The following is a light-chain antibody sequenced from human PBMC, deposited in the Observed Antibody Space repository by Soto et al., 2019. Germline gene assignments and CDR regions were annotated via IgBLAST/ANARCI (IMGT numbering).Light chain of an antibody. CDR2: SNN. J-gene: IGLJ2*01. CDR3: ASWDDSLNGVV. V-gene: IGLV1-44*01. CDR1: NSNIGGNT. Sequence: QSVVAQPPSASGMPGQRVSISCSGSNSNIGGNTVNWYQQVPGTAPKLLIYSNNLRPSGVPDRFSGSKSATSASLAISGLQSEDEADYYCASWDDSLNGVVFGGGTKLTVL.